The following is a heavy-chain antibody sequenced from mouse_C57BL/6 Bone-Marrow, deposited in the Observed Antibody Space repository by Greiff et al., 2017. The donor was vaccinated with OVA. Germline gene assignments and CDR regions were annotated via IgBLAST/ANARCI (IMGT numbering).Heavy chain of an antibody. Sequence: VQLQQSGAELVRPGASVKLSCTASGFTIKDDYMHWVKQRPEQGLEWIGCIDPENGDTEYASKFQGKATITADTSSNTAYLQLSSLASEDTAVYYCARTFFGYWGQGTTLTVSS. CDR1: GFTIKDDY. CDR3: ARTFFGY. CDR2: IDPENGDT. V-gene: IGHV14-4*01. J-gene: IGHJ2*01.